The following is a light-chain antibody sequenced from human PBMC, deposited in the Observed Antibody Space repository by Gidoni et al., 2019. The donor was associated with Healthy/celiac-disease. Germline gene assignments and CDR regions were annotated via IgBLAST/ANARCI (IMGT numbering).Light chain of an antibody. CDR2: KAS. CDR3: QQYNSYSWT. J-gene: IGKJ1*01. V-gene: IGKV1-5*03. CDR1: QSISSW. Sequence: DIHMTQSPSTLSASVGDRVTITCRASQSISSWLAWYQQKPGKAPKLLIYKASSLESGVPSRLSGSGSGTEFNLTISSLQHDDFATYYCQQYNSYSWTFGQGTKVEIK.